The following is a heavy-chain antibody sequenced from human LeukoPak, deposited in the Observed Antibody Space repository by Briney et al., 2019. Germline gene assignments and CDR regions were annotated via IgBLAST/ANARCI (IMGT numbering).Heavy chain of an antibody. J-gene: IGHJ4*02. CDR3: ARRRVAVAGTWAYFDY. CDR2: IYPGDSDT. Sequence: GESLKISCKGSGYSFTSYWICWVRPMPGKGLEWMGIIYPGDSDTRYSPSFQGQVTISADKSISTAYLQWSSLKASDTAMYYCARRRVAVAGTWAYFDYWGQGTLVTVSS. CDR1: GYSFTSYW. D-gene: IGHD6-19*01. V-gene: IGHV5-51*01.